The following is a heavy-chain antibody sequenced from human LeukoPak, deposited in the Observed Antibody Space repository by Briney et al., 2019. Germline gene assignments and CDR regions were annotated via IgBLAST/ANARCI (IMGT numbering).Heavy chain of an antibody. Sequence: SETLSLTCTVSGGSISNYYWSWIRQPAGKGLEWIGRIYTSGSTNYNPSLKSRVTMSVDTSKNQFSLKLSSVTAADTAVYYCARDPIYCSSTSCPSSDWGQGTLVTVSS. CDR1: GGSISNYY. D-gene: IGHD2-2*01. CDR2: IYTSGST. CDR3: ARDPIYCSSTSCPSSD. J-gene: IGHJ4*02. V-gene: IGHV4-4*07.